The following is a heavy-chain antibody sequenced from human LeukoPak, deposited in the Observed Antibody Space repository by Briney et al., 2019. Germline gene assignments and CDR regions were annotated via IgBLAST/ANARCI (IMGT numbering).Heavy chain of an antibody. CDR2: ISSSSSYI. Sequence: PGGSLRLSCAASGFTFSSYSMNWVRQAPGKGLEWVSSISSSSSYIYYADSVKGRFTISRDNAKNSLYLQMNSLRAEDTVVYYCARALGSYYAAFYYWGQGTLVTVSS. D-gene: IGHD1-26*01. CDR3: ARALGSYYAAFYY. V-gene: IGHV3-21*01. CDR1: GFTFSSYS. J-gene: IGHJ4*02.